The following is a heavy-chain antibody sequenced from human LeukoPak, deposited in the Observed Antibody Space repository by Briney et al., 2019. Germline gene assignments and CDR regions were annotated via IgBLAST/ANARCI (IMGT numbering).Heavy chain of an antibody. D-gene: IGHD6-19*01. Sequence: SETLSLTCAVYGGSFSGYYWSWIRQPPGKGLEWIGEINHSGSTNYNPSLKSRVTISVDTSKNQFSLKLSSVTAADTAEYYCARVPLYSSGKSDAFDIWGQGTMVTVSS. J-gene: IGHJ3*02. CDR2: INHSGST. CDR1: GGSFSGYY. V-gene: IGHV4-34*01. CDR3: ARVPLYSSGKSDAFDI.